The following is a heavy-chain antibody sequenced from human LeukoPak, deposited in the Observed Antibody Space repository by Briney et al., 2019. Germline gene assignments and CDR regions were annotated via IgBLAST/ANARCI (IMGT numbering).Heavy chain of an antibody. Sequence: GGSLRLSCAASGFAFSSYPMNWVRQAPGKGLEWVSSISRSSVYIDYADSVKGRFTISRDDAKNSLYLQMDSLRAEDTAVYYCARDRTTVTLLSYWYFDLWGRGTLVTVSS. D-gene: IGHD4-17*01. CDR3: ARDRTTVTLLSYWYFDL. V-gene: IGHV3-21*01. J-gene: IGHJ2*01. CDR2: ISRSSVYI. CDR1: GFAFSSYP.